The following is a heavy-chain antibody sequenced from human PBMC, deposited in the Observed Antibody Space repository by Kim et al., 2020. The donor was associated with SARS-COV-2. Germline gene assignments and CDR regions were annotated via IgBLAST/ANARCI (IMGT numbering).Heavy chain of an antibody. CDR1: GYTFTSYA. CDR3: ARGGGGLITIFGVVITPSDYYMDV. V-gene: IGHV7-4-1*02. CDR2: INTNTGNP. Sequence: ASVKVSCKASGYTFTSYAMNWVRQAPGQGLEWMGWINTNTGNPTYAQGFTGRFVFSLDTSVSTAYLQISSLKAEDTAVYYCARGGGGLITIFGVVITPSDYYMDVWGKGTTVTVSS. J-gene: IGHJ6*03. D-gene: IGHD3-3*01.